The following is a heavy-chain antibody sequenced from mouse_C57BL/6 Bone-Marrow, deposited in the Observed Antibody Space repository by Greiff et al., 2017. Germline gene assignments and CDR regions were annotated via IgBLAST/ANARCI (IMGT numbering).Heavy chain of an antibody. V-gene: IGHV5-4*03. CDR3: ARGGGNYVAY. Sequence: EVKVVESGGGLVKPGGSLKLSCAASGFTFSSYAMSWVRQTPEKRLEWVATISDGGSYTYYPDNVKGRVTISRDNAKNNLYLQMSHLKSEDTAMYYCARGGGNYVAYWGQGTLVTVSA. J-gene: IGHJ3*01. D-gene: IGHD2-1*01. CDR2: ISDGGSYT. CDR1: GFTFSSYA.